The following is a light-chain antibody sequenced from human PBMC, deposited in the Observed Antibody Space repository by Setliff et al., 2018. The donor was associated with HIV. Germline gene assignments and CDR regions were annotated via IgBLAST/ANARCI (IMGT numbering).Light chain of an antibody. J-gene: IGLJ1*01. CDR2: EVS. Sequence: QSALTQPASVSGSLGYSITISCSGTSSDVGCHNYVSWYQQHPGKAPKLIIYEVSNRPSGVSNRFSGSKSGNTASLTISGLQAEDEADYFCSSYTGRYIYVFGTGTKVTVL. V-gene: IGLV2-14*01. CDR1: SSDVGCHNY. CDR3: SSYTGRYIYV.